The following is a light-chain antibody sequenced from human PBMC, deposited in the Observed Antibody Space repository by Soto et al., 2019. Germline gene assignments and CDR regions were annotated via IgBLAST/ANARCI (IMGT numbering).Light chain of an antibody. CDR2: GAS. Sequence: EIVLTQSPGTLSLSPGERATLSCRASQSVSSSNLAWYQQKPGQAPRLLIYGASTRATGIPDRFSGSGSGTDFTLTISWLEPEDFAVYYCHHYGSSLWTFGQGTKVEIK. J-gene: IGKJ1*01. V-gene: IGKV3-20*01. CDR1: QSVSSSN. CDR3: HHYGSSLWT.